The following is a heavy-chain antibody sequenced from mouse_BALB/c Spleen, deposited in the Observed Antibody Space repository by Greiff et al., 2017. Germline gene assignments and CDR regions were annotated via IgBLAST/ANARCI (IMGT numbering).Heavy chain of an antibody. CDR3: ARDRYDGDWYFDV. Sequence: VQLQESGPGLVAPSQSLSITCTVSGFSLTSYGVHWVRQPPGKGLEWLGVIWAGGSTNYNSALMSRLSISKDNSKSQVFLKMNSLQTDDTAMYYCARDRYDGDWYFDVWGAGTTVTVSS. CDR2: IWAGGST. D-gene: IGHD2-14*01. V-gene: IGHV2-9*02. J-gene: IGHJ1*01. CDR1: GFSLTSYG.